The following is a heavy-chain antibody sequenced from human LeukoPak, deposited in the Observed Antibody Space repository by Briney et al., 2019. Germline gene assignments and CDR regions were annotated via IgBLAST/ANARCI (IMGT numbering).Heavy chain of an antibody. V-gene: IGHV4-59*08. CDR3: ARYLAAGYFDL. CDR2: IYYTGST. Sequence: SETLSLTCTVSGGSISTFYWSWIRQPPGKGLEWIGYIYYTGSTNYNPSLKSRVTISVDTSKNQFSLKLSSVTAADTAVYYCARYLAAGYFDLWGRGTLVTVSS. J-gene: IGHJ2*01. CDR1: GGSISTFY. D-gene: IGHD6-25*01.